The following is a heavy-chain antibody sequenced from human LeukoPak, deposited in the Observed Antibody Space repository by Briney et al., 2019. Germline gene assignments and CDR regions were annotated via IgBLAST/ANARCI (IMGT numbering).Heavy chain of an antibody. CDR2: IKSKTDGGTR. CDR1: GFTFSNAW. CDR3: TTGVDGYNFDY. V-gene: IGHV3-15*01. Sequence: PGGSLRLSCAASGFTFSNAWMSWVRQAPGKGLEWVGRIKSKTDGGTRDYAAPVKGRFTISKDDSKNTLYLQMNRLKTEDTAVYYCTTGVDGYNFDYWGQGTLVTVSS. D-gene: IGHD5-24*01. J-gene: IGHJ4*02.